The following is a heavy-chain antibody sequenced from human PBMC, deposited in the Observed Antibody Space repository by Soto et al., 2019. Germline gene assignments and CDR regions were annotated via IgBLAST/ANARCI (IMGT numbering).Heavy chain of an antibody. Sequence: EVQLVESGGGLVQTGGALRRSCAASGFTFSAYWMSWVRQAPGKGLERVANIKQAGSEKYYVDSVNGRFIISRDDAKNSSFLQVNSLRVEDTAVYYCAREKRANGYSDYWGQGTLVTVSS. CDR3: AREKRANGYSDY. J-gene: IGHJ4*02. V-gene: IGHV3-7*01. CDR1: GFTFSAYW. CDR2: IKQAGSEK. D-gene: IGHD6-25*01.